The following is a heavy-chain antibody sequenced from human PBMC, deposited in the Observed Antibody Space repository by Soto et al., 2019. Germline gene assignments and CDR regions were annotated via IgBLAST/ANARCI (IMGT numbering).Heavy chain of an antibody. CDR1: GFTFSDAW. J-gene: IGHJ4*02. CDR3: SLMYSYGPCF. D-gene: IGHD5-18*01. V-gene: IGHV3-15*01. Sequence: GSLRLSCAASGFTFSDAWMSWVRQAPGEGLEWVGRIKSKTDGGTTDYAAPVKGRFTISRDDSKNTLYLQMNSLKTEDTGVFYCSLMYSYGPCFWGQGTLVTVSS. CDR2: IKSKTDGGTT.